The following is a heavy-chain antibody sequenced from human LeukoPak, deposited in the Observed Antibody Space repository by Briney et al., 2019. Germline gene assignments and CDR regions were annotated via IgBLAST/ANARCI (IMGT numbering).Heavy chain of an antibody. CDR3: AREQAAGSVNEYLQT. D-gene: IGHD6-13*01. CDR2: MDAGGNT. V-gene: IGHV3-53*01. J-gene: IGHJ1*01. Sequence: GGSLRLSCAASGFSVSSSYMSWVRPAPGKGLEWVSVMDAGGNTHYTDSVKGRFTISRDNAKNTLFLQMNSLRAEDTAVYYCAREQAAGSVNEYLQTWGQGALVTVSS. CDR1: GFSVSSSY.